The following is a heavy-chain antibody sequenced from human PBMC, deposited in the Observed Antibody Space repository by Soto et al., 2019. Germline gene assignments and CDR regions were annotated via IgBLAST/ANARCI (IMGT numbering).Heavy chain of an antibody. V-gene: IGHV1-69*01. CDR1: GGTFSSYA. CDR2: IIPIFGTA. Sequence: QVQLVQSGAEVKKPGSSVKVSCKASGGTFSSYAISWVRRAPGQGLEWMGGIIPIFGTANYAQKFQGRVTITADESTSTAYMELSSLRSEDTAVYYCARDPEYGGTRAMVDYWGQGTLVTVSS. CDR3: ARDPEYGGTRAMVDY. D-gene: IGHD5-18*01. J-gene: IGHJ4*02.